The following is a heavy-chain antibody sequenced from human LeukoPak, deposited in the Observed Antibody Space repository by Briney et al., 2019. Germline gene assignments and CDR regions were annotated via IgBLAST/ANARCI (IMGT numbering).Heavy chain of an antibody. D-gene: IGHD3-22*01. CDR1: GGSFSGYY. CDR2: INHSGST. J-gene: IGHJ4*02. V-gene: IGHV4-34*01. Sequence: SETLSLTCAVYGGSFSGYYWSWIRQPPGKGLKWIGEINHSGSTNYNPSLKSRVTISVDTSKNQFSLKLSSVTAADTAVYYCARGLWYYDSSGLLDYWGQGTLVTVSS. CDR3: ARGLWYYDSSGLLDY.